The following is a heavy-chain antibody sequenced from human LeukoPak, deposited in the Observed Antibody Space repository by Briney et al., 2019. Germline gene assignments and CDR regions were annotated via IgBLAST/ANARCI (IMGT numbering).Heavy chain of an antibody. J-gene: IGHJ3*02. CDR1: GDSISSYY. Sequence: SETLSLTCTVSGDSISSYYWSWIRQPPGKGLEWIGYIYHSGSTYYNPSLKSRVTISVDRSKNQFSLKLSSVTAADTAVYYCARDGGAPKAFDIWGQGTMVTVSS. D-gene: IGHD1-26*01. V-gene: IGHV4-59*12. CDR3: ARDGGAPKAFDI. CDR2: IYHSGST.